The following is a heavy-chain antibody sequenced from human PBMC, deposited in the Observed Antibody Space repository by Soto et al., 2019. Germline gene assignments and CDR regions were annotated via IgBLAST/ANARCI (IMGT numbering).Heavy chain of an antibody. Sequence: QVQLVQSGAEVKKPGSSVKVSCKASGGTLDSYTFSWVRQAPGQGLEWMGRFIPMIGWTNYAQNVQGRVTFAADKSTSTAYRERSGLSSEDTAVYYCAGVRRDYFDSWGQGTLVTVS. CDR2: FIPMIGWT. D-gene: IGHD3-10*01. CDR3: AGVRRDYFDS. V-gene: IGHV1-69*02. J-gene: IGHJ4*02. CDR1: GGTLDSYT.